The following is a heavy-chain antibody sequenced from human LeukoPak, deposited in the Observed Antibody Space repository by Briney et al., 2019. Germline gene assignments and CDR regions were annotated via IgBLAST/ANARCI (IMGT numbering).Heavy chain of an antibody. D-gene: IGHD2/OR15-2a*01. CDR1: GGSISSSSYY. V-gene: IGHV4-39*07. CDR3: ARGATSLSYFDS. CDR2: IYYSGST. J-gene: IGHJ4*02. Sequence: SETLSLTCTVSGGSISSSSYYWGWIRQPPGKGLEWIGSIYYSGSTYYNPSLKSRVTISVDTSKNQFSLKLSSVTAADTAVYYCARGATSLSYFDSRGQGTLITVSS.